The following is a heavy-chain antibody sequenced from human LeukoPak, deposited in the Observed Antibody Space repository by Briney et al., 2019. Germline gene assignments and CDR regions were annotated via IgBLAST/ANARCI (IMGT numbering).Heavy chain of an antibody. Sequence: GGSLRLSCTASGFTFGDYAMSWVRQAPGKGLEWVAVISYDGSNKYYADSVKGRFTISRDNSKNTLYLQMNSLRAEDTAVYYCARVSGYSSSWFDYYYYYGMDVWGQGTTVTVSS. J-gene: IGHJ6*02. CDR1: GFTFGDYA. V-gene: IGHV3-30-3*01. CDR2: ISYDGSNK. CDR3: ARVSGYSSSWFDYYYYYGMDV. D-gene: IGHD6-13*01.